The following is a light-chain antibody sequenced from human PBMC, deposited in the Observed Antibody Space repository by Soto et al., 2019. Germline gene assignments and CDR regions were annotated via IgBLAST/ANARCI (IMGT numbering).Light chain of an antibody. CDR2: DVS. Sequence: AIEFTQSPSSLSASVGDRVTIPCRASQDIRNNLGWYQQKPGKAPKLLIYDVSSLQSGVPSRLSGSGSGTEFTLTIRSLQPDDSATYYCQQYNSDWKFGQGTKV. V-gene: IGKV1-13*02. CDR3: QQYNSDWK. CDR1: QDIRNN. J-gene: IGKJ1*01.